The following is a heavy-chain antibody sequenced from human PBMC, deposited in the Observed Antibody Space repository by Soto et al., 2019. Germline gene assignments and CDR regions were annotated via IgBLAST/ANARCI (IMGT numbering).Heavy chain of an antibody. CDR3: ARDRKDSSGWYDTYFDY. CDR1: GDSVSSNSAA. Sequence: SQTLSLTCAISGDSVSSNSAAWNWIRQSPSRGLEWLGRTYYRSKWYNDYAVSVKRRITINPYTSKNQFSLQLNSVTPEDTAVYYCARDRKDSSGWYDTYFDYWGQGTLVTVSS. D-gene: IGHD6-19*01. CDR2: TYYRSKWYN. J-gene: IGHJ4*02. V-gene: IGHV6-1*01.